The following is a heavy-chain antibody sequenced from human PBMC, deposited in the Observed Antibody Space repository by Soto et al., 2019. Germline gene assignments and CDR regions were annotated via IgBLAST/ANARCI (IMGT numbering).Heavy chain of an antibody. CDR2: IVVGSGNT. Sequence: QMQLVQSGPEVKKPGTSVKVSCKASGFTFTSSAVQWVRQARGQRLEWIGWIVVGSGNTNYAQKFQERVTITRDMTTSTAYMELSSLRSEDTAVYYCAADHVAAAGGGYYSYGMDVWGQGTTVTVSS. CDR3: AADHVAAAGGGYYSYGMDV. J-gene: IGHJ6*02. D-gene: IGHD6-13*01. V-gene: IGHV1-58*01. CDR1: GFTFTSSA.